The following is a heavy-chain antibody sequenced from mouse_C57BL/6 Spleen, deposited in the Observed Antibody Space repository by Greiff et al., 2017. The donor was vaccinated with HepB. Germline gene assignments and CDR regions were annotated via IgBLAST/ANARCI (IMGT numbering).Heavy chain of an antibody. Sequence: QVQLKESGAELVRPGSSVKLSCKASGYTFTSYWMHWVKQRPIQGLEWIGNIDPSDSETHYNQKFKDKATLTVDKSSSTAYMQLSSLTSEDSAVYYCARERDDYFDDWGQGTTLTVSS. V-gene: IGHV1-52*01. J-gene: IGHJ2*01. CDR1: GYTFTSYW. CDR3: ARERDDYFDD. D-gene: IGHD3-3*01. CDR2: IDPSDSET.